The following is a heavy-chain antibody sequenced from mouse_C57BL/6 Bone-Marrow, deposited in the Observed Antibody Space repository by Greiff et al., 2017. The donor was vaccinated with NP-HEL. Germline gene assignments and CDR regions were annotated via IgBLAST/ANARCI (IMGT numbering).Heavy chain of an antibody. V-gene: IGHV1-59*01. Sequence: VQLQQPGAELVRPGTSVKLSCKASGYTFTSYWMHWVKQRPGQGLEWIGVIDPSDSYTNYNQKFKGKATLTVDTSSSTAYMQLSSLTSEDSAVYYCARELGQGYFDYWGQGTTLTVSS. J-gene: IGHJ2*01. CDR1: GYTFTSYW. D-gene: IGHD4-1*01. CDR3: ARELGQGYFDY. CDR2: IDPSDSYT.